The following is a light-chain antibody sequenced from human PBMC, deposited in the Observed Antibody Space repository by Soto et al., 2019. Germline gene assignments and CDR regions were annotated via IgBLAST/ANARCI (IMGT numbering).Light chain of an antibody. CDR1: SSDVGGYNY. CDR3: ISYTSSSTYV. J-gene: IGLJ1*01. Sequence: QSALTQPASVSGSPGQSITISCTGTSSDVGGYNYVSWYQQHPGKAPKFMIYDVSNRPSGVSNRFSGSKSGNTACLLISGHQCEVEADYSRISYTSSSTYVFGTGTKVTVL. CDR2: DVS. V-gene: IGLV2-14*01.